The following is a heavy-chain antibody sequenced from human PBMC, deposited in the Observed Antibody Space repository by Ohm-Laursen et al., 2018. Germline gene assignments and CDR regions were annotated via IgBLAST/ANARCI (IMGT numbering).Heavy chain of an antibody. Sequence: LSLTCAASGFTFGLTFSSYGMHWVRQAPGKGLEWMAVISYDGSNKYYVDSVKGRFTISRDNSKNTLYLQMNSLRAEDTAVYYCARATERDYYDSSDITDAFDIWGQGTMVTVSS. V-gene: IGHV3-30*03. CDR1: GFTFGLTFSSYG. CDR3: ARATERDYYDSSDITDAFDI. J-gene: IGHJ3*02. D-gene: IGHD3-22*01. CDR2: ISYDGSNK.